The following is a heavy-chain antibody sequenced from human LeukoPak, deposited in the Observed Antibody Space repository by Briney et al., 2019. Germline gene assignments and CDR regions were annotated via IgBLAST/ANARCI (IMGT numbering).Heavy chain of an antibody. D-gene: IGHD3-10*01. CDR1: GFTFSSYW. CDR2: IWYDGSNK. V-gene: IGHV3-33*08. J-gene: IGHJ4*02. Sequence: GGSLRLSRAASGFTFSSYWMSWVRQAPGKGLEWVAVIWYDGSNKYYADSVKGRFTISRDNAKNSLYLQMNSLRAEDTAVYYCASSEGGGSGSGYLWGQGTLVTVSS. CDR3: ASSEGGGSGSGYL.